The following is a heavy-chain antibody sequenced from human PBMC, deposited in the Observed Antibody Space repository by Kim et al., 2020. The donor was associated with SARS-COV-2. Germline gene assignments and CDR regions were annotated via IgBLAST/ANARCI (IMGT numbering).Heavy chain of an antibody. CDR1: GGSISSSSYY. CDR2: IYYSGST. D-gene: IGHD3-3*01. V-gene: IGHV4-39*01. CDR3: ARLESGGGCFGVVIEGYYYYGMDV. J-gene: IGHJ6*02. Sequence: SETLSLTCTVSGGSISSSSYYWGWIRQPPGKGLEWIGSIYYSGSTHYNPSLKSRVTISVDTSKNQFSLKLSSVTAADTAVYYCARLESGGGCFGVVIEGYYYYGMDVWGQGTTVTVSS.